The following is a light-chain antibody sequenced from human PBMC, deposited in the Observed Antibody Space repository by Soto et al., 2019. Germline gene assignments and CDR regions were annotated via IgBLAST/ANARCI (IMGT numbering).Light chain of an antibody. CDR2: DVS. V-gene: IGKV3-15*01. CDR3: QQYTCWPFS. J-gene: IGKJ5*01. Sequence: EIVMTQSPATLSVSPGERATVSCRASHDTSVNLAWYHQRPCQAPRLLIYDVSTRATGVPARFSGTGSETDFTLTISGLQSDDSAVYFCQQYTCWPFSFGQGTRLEIK. CDR1: HDTSVN.